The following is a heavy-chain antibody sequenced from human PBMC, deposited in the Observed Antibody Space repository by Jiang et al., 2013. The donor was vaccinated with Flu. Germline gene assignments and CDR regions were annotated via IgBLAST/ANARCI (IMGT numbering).Heavy chain of an antibody. CDR1: GDSINSGDYY. Sequence: GPGLVKPSQTLSLTCTVSGDSINSGDYYWSWIRQPPGKGLEWIGYIYYSGETYYKPSLKSRVTISVDSSKSQFSLKLTSVTAADTAMYYCARVRRVAHYGSTADYGEFFDYWGREPWSPSPQ. CDR3: ARVRRVAHYGSTADYGEFFDY. CDR2: IYYSGET. J-gene: IGHJ4*02. D-gene: IGHD3-22*01. V-gene: IGHV4-30-4*01.